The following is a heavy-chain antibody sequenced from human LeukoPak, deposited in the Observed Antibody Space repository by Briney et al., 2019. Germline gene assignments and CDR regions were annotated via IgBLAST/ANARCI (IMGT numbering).Heavy chain of an antibody. CDR1: GFTLDAYA. J-gene: IGHJ6*02. CDR2: INADGGRT. Sequence: RPGGSLRLSCVASGFTLDAYAMHWVRQARGKGLEWVSHINADGGRTYYADSVKGRFTISRDNAKNSLYLQMNSLRAEDTAVYYCARRGVVAATKVEPSYYYYYGMDVWGQGTTVTVSS. V-gene: IGHV3-20*04. D-gene: IGHD2-15*01. CDR3: ARRGVVAATKVEPSYYYYYGMDV.